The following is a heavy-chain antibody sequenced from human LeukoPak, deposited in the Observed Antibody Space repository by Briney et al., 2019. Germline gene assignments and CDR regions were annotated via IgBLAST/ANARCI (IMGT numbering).Heavy chain of an antibody. Sequence: DSVKGRFTIPRDNSKNTLYLQMNSLRAEDTAVYYCAATSDGDYAAFDIWGQGTMVTVSS. CDR3: AATSDGDYAAFDI. D-gene: IGHD4-17*01. V-gene: IGHV3-66*01. J-gene: IGHJ3*02.